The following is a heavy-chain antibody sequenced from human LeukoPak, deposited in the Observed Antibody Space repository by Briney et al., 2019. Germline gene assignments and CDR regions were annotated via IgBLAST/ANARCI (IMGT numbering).Heavy chain of an antibody. Sequence: GGSLRLSCAASGFTFSSYAMHWVRPAPGKGLEWVAVISYDGSNKYYADSVKGRFTISRDNSKNTLYLQMNSLRAEDTAVYYCAMSDSSAFDIWGQGTMVTVSS. D-gene: IGHD3-22*01. CDR2: ISYDGSNK. CDR1: GFTFSSYA. J-gene: IGHJ3*02. CDR3: AMSDSSAFDI. V-gene: IGHV3-30-3*01.